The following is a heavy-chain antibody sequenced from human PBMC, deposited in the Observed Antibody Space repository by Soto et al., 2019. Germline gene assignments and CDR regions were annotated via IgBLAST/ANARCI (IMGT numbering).Heavy chain of an antibody. V-gene: IGHV3-23*01. CDR3: AKRYCSSTSCYPAPYYYGMDV. CDR1: GFTFSSYA. D-gene: IGHD2-2*01. CDR2: ISGSGGST. Sequence: PGGSLRLSCAASGFTFSSYAMSWVRQAPGKGLEWVSAISGSGGSTYYADSVKGRFTISRDNSKNTLYLQMNSLRAEDTAVYYCAKRYCSSTSCYPAPYYYGMDVWGQGTTVNVSS. J-gene: IGHJ6*02.